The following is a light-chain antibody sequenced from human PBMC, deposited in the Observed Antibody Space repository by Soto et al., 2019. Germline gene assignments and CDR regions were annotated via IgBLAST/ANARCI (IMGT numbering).Light chain of an antibody. CDR1: QSVSSS. CDR2: DAS. V-gene: IGKV3-11*01. Sequence: EVVLTQSPATLSLSPGDTATLSCAASQSVSSSLAWYQQKPGQAPRLLIYDASNRATGISARFSGSGSGTDFTLTISSLEPEDSAVYYCQQRNIWPPVTFGHGTRVEI. CDR3: QQRNIWPPVT. J-gene: IGKJ5*01.